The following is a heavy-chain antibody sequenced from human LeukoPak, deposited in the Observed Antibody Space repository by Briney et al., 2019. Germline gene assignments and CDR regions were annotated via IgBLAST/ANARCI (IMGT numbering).Heavy chain of an antibody. V-gene: IGHV1-69*05. D-gene: IGHD3-3*01. CDR3: ARGGDYDFWSGYRRRGYYYYMDV. Sequence: SVKVSCKASGGTFSSYAISWVRQAPGQGLEWMGGIIPIFGTANYAQKFQGRVTITTDESTSTAYMELSSLRPEDTAVYYCARGGDYDFWSGYRRRGYYYYMDVWGKGTTVTVSS. CDR1: GGTFSSYA. J-gene: IGHJ6*03. CDR2: IIPIFGTA.